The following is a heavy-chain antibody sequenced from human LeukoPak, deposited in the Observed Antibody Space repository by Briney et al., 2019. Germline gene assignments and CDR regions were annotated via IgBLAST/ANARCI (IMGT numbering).Heavy chain of an antibody. J-gene: IGHJ4*02. V-gene: IGHV3-15*01. D-gene: IGHD5-24*01. Sequence: GGSLRLSCAASGFTFSNTWMSWVRQAPGKGLEWVGRIKSKPDGGTTDYAPPVKGRFTFSRDDSKNTLYLQMNSLQTEDTAVYYCTTGGLQADYWGQGTLVTVSS. CDR3: TTGGLQADY. CDR2: IKSKPDGGTT. CDR1: GFTFSNTW.